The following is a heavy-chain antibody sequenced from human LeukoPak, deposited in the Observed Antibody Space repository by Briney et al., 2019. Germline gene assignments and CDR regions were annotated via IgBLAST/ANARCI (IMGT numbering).Heavy chain of an antibody. CDR1: GYSFTSYW. D-gene: IGHD2-15*01. CDR3: ARVLLGYCSGGSCYSGSPDY. CDR2: IYPGDSDT. J-gene: IGHJ4*02. V-gene: IGHV5-51*01. Sequence: GEALKISCKGSGYSFTSYWIGWGRQMAGKGVEWMGIIYPGDSDTRYSPSFQGQVTISADKSISTAYLQWSSLKASDTAMYYCARVLLGYCSGGSCYSGSPDYWGQGTLVTVSS.